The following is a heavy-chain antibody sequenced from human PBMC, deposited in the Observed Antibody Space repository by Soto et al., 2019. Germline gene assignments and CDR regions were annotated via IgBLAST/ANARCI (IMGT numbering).Heavy chain of an antibody. V-gene: IGHV3-48*03. CDR1: GFTFSSYE. D-gene: IGHD1-7*01. J-gene: IGHJ4*02. CDR3: EVTGTTYFDY. CDR2: ISSSGSTI. Sequence: GGTLRLSCAASGFTFSSYEMNWVRQAPGKGLEWVSYISSSGSTIYYADSVKGRFTISRDNAKNSLYLQMNSLRAEDTAVYYCEVTGTTYFDYWGQGTMVTVYS.